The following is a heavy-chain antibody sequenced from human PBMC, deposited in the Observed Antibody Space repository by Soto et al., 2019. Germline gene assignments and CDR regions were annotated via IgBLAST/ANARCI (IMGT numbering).Heavy chain of an antibody. V-gene: IGHV4-39*01. D-gene: IGHD3-22*01. CDR1: GGSISSSGYY. J-gene: IGHJ4*02. Sequence: PSETLSLTCTVSGGSISSSGYYWGWIRQPPGKGLEWIGSIYSSGSTYYNPSLKSRVTISVDTSRNQFSLKLSSVTAADTAVYYCARHPIYYDTSGYYLGYFDYWGQGTLVTVSS. CDR2: IYSSGST. CDR3: ARHPIYYDTSGYYLGYFDY.